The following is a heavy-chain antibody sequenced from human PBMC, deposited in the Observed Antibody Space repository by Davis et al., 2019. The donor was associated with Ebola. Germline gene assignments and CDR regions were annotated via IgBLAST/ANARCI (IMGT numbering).Heavy chain of an antibody. CDR1: GGSISSSSYY. Sequence: SETLSLTYTVSGGSISSSSYYWGWIRQPPGKGLEWIGSIYYSGSTYYNPSLKSRVTISVDTSKNQFSLKLSSVTAADTAVYYCARDPHNYGYVRYYYFAMDVWGQGTTVTVSS. D-gene: IGHD3-16*01. CDR2: IYYSGST. CDR3: ARDPHNYGYVRYYYFAMDV. V-gene: IGHV4-39*07. J-gene: IGHJ6*02.